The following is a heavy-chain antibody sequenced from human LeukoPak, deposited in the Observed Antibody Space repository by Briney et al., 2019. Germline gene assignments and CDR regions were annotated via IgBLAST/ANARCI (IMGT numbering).Heavy chain of an antibody. D-gene: IGHD3-22*01. V-gene: IGHV4-4*02. CDR2: IYHSGST. J-gene: IGHJ4*02. CDR1: GGSISSSNW. CDR3: ARVLLRPPFKYYLDY. Sequence: PSETLSLTCAVSGGSISSSNWWSWVRQPPGKGLEWIGEIYHSGSTNYNPSLKSRVTISVDKSKNQFSLKLSSVTAADTAVYYCARVLLRPPFKYYLDYWGQGTLVTVSS.